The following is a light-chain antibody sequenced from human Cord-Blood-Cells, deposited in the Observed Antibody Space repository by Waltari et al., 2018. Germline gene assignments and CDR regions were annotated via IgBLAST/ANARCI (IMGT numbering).Light chain of an antibody. J-gene: IGKJ3*01. Sequence: EIVLTPSPATLSLSPGERVTMDCRASQSVSSSLAWYQQNPGQPPRLLIYYASNKATGIPARFWGSGAGTDFTLTISSREPEDFAVYYCQQRSNWPGFTFGPGTKVDIK. CDR2: YAS. CDR1: QSVSSS. V-gene: IGKV3-11*01. CDR3: QQRSNWPGFT.